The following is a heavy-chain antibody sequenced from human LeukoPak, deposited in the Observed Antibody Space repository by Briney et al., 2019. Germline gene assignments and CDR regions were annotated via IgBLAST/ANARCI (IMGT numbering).Heavy chain of an antibody. J-gene: IGHJ4*02. CDR3: AKRVAAPGRTYYFDY. D-gene: IGHD6-13*01. CDR2: IGTSVSDT. Sequence: GGSLRLSCAASGFTFSSNALSWVRQAPGKGLEWVSVIGTSVSDTYYADSVKGRFTISRDNSKNTLYLQLNSLRAEDTAVYYCAKRVAAPGRTYYFDYWGQGTLVIVSS. V-gene: IGHV3-23*01. CDR1: GFTFSSNA.